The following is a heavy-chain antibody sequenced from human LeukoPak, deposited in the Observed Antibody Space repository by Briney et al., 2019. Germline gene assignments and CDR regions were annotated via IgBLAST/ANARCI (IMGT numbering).Heavy chain of an antibody. CDR2: LSYSGTT. V-gene: IGHV4-59*01. CDR1: GGSMNNDY. CDR3: ARDPFD. Sequence: SETLSLTCTVSGGSMNNDYWSGVRQPPGKGLEWIGYLSYSGTTKYNPSFKSRVTISVDTSKNLFSLKLTSVTAADTAVYYCARDPFDWGQGTLVIVSS. J-gene: IGHJ4*02.